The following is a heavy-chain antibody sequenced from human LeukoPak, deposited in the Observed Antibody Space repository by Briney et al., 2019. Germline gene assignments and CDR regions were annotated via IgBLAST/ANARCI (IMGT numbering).Heavy chain of an antibody. J-gene: IGHJ4*02. CDR3: ARDSYMFGSDY. V-gene: IGHV3-48*03. CDR1: GFTFTSYD. D-gene: IGHD3-10*02. Sequence: PGGSLRLSCVASGFTFTSYDFNWVRQAPGKGLEWASYISNGGGTISYADSVKGRFTISRDNAKNSVFLQMNTLRAEDTAVYYCARDSYMFGSDYWGQGTLVTVSS. CDR2: ISNGGGTI.